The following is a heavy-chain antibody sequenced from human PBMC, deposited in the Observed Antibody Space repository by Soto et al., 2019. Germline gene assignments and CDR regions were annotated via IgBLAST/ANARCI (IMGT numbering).Heavy chain of an antibody. CDR3: SRDSQYSTDWQRFDS. J-gene: IGHJ4*02. V-gene: IGHV1-18*01. Sequence: QVQLVQSGVEVKKPGASVKVSCKASGYTFTHYAISWVRQAPGRGREWMGWVNTYNGNPNYAQIFQGRITMTTDTSTGTAYMELRSLKSDDSGVYYCSRDSQYSTDWQRFDSWGQGTLVTVSS. CDR1: GYTFTHYA. D-gene: IGHD6-6*01. CDR2: VNTYNGNP.